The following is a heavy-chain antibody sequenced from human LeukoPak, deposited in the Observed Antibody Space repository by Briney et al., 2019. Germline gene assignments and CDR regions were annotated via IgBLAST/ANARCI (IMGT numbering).Heavy chain of an antibody. V-gene: IGHV3-43*01. CDR2: ISWDGGST. D-gene: IGHD5-18*01. J-gene: IGHJ6*04. Sequence: PGGPLRLSCAASGFTFDDYTMHWVRQAPGKGLEWVSLISWDGGSTYYADSVKGRFTISRDNSKNSLYLQMNSLRTEDTALYYCAKDILHSGYSYAMDVWGKGTTVTVSS. CDR3: AKDILHSGYSYAMDV. CDR1: GFTFDDYT.